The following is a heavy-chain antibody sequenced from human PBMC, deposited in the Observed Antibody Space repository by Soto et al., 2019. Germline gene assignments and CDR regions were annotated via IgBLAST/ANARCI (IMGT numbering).Heavy chain of an antibody. Sequence: PSETLSLTCTVSGDSISSYYWGWIRQPPGKGLEWIGYIFYTGITNYNPSFKSRVTMSVDTSKNYFSLNLSSVTAADTAVYFCAREGVPTHGLDVWGQGTTVT. CDR3: AREGVPTHGLDV. V-gene: IGHV4-59*01. D-gene: IGHD3-16*01. CDR2: IFYTGIT. J-gene: IGHJ6*02. CDR1: GDSISSYY.